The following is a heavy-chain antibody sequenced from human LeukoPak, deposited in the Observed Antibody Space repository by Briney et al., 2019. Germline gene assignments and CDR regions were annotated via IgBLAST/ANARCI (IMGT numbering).Heavy chain of an antibody. J-gene: IGHJ5*02. D-gene: IGHD3-3*01. V-gene: IGHV3-30-3*01. CDR3: ARPVMSGPSLNWFDP. Sequence: GGSLRLSCAASGFTFSSYAMSWVRQAPGKGLEWVAVISYDGSNKYYADSVKGRFTISRDNSKNTLYLQMNSLRAEDTAVYYCARPVMSGPSLNWFDPWGQGTLVTVSS. CDR2: ISYDGSNK. CDR1: GFTFSSYA.